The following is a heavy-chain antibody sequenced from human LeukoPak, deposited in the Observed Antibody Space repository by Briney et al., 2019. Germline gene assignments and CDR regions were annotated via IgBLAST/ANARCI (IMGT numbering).Heavy chain of an antibody. V-gene: IGHV1-58*01. CDR2: IVVGSGNT. J-gene: IGHJ4*02. CDR1: GFTFTSSA. Sequence: ASVKVSCKASGFTFTSSAVQWVRQARGQRLEWIGWIVVGSGNTDYAQKFQERITITRDMSTSTAYMELSSLRSEDTAVYYCAAIRNYYDSSGYYRDYWGQGTLVTVSS. D-gene: IGHD3-22*01. CDR3: AAIRNYYDSSGYYRDY.